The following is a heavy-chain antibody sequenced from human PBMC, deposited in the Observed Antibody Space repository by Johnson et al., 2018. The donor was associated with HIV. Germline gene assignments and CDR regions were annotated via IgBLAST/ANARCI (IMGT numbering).Heavy chain of an antibody. J-gene: IGHJ3*02. Sequence: VQLVESGGGVVRPVGSLRISCAASGFTFDDYGMSWVRQAPGKGLEWVSSVTGSGARTYSHYADSVKGRFTVSRDNAKKSQYLQMNSLRAEDTAVYYCAREVRYTSWSFDIWGQGTMVTVSS. CDR3: AREVRYTSWSFDI. V-gene: IGHV3-20*04. D-gene: IGHD6-19*01. CDR1: GFTFDDYG. CDR2: VTGSGARTYS.